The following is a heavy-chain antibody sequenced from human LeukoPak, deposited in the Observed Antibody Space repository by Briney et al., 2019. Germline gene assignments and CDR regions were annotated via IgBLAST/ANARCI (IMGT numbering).Heavy chain of an antibody. J-gene: IGHJ4*02. Sequence: QAGGSLRLSCAASGFTFDDYAMHWVRQAPGKGLEWVSGISWNSGSIGYADSVKGRFTISRDNAKNSLYLQMNSLRAEDMALYYCAKVSVAGSFDYWGQGTLVTVSS. CDR1: GFTFDDYA. CDR3: AKVSVAGSFDY. D-gene: IGHD6-19*01. V-gene: IGHV3-9*03. CDR2: ISWNSGSI.